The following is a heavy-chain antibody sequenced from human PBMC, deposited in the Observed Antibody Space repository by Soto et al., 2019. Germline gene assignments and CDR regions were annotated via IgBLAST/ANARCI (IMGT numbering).Heavy chain of an antibody. CDR2: IRRNAYGGAT. CDR1: GFTFGDYA. Sequence: GGSLRLSCTTSGFTFGDYALSWVRQAPGKGLEWVGFIRRNAYGGATDYAASVKGRFTISRDDSKSIAYLQMNSLRTEDTALYYCTRASSLDFDFWGQGTLVTVSS. CDR3: TRASSLDFDF. J-gene: IGHJ4*02. V-gene: IGHV3-49*04. D-gene: IGHD3-16*01.